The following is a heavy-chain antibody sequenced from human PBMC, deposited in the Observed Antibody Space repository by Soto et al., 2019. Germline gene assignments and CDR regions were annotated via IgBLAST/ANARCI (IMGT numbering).Heavy chain of an antibody. CDR2: ISYDGSNK. CDR3: ARESPRITIFGVFIF. Sequence: PGGSLRLSCAASGFTFSSYWMHWVRQAPGKGLEWVAVISYDGSNKYNADSVKGRFTISRDNSKNTLFLQMNSLRAEDTAVYYCARESPRITIFGVFIFWGQGTLVTVSS. V-gene: IGHV3-30*03. D-gene: IGHD3-3*01. CDR1: GFTFSSYW. J-gene: IGHJ4*02.